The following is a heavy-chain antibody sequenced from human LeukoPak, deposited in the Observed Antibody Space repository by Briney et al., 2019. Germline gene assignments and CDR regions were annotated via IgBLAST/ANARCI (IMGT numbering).Heavy chain of an antibody. CDR1: GFTVSSNY. CDR2: IHKNAIT. D-gene: IGHD6-6*01. Sequence: GGSLRLSCAASGFTVSSNYMTWVRQAPGKGLEWVSVIHKNAITYYADPVKGRFTISRDNSKNMLYLQMNSLRAEDTAVYFCARDWGVEARPGYMDVWGKGTTVTVSS. V-gene: IGHV3-53*01. J-gene: IGHJ6*03. CDR3: ARDWGVEARPGYMDV.